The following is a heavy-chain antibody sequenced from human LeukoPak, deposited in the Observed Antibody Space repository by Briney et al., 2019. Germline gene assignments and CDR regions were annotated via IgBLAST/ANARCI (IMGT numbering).Heavy chain of an antibody. CDR3: ATPMANTFDAFDI. CDR1: GYIFRNYD. Sequence: ASVKVSCKPSGYIFRNYDINWVRQAPGQGLEWMGWMNRENGNTGYAQKFHGRVTMTRHAPTNTACMELTSLRSEDTAVYFCATPMANTFDAFDIWGQGSRVTVSS. J-gene: IGHJ3*02. D-gene: IGHD5-24*01. V-gene: IGHV1-8*01. CDR2: MNRENGNT.